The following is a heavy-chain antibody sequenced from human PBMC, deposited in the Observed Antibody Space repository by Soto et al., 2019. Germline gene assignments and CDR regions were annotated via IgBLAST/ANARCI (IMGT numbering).Heavy chain of an antibody. J-gene: IGHJ4*02. CDR3: ARRGSRSSSALPYYDY. CDR1: SDSISSGYY. V-gene: IGHV4-38-2*01. D-gene: IGHD3-22*01. Sequence: SETLSLTCAVSSDSISSGYYCDWIRQPPGKGLEWIGSIFHSGTPYYNPSLKSRLTISMDTSKTQFSLKLTSVTAADTAVYYCARRGSRSSSALPYYDYWGRGILVTVSS. CDR2: IFHSGTP.